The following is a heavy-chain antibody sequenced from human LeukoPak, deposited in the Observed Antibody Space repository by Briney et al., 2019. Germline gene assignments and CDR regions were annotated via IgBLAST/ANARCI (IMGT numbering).Heavy chain of an antibody. CDR3: AKRGVVIRVILVGFHKEAYYFDS. D-gene: IGHD3-22*01. Sequence: GGSLRLSCVVSGITLSNYGMSWLRQAPGKGLEWVAGMSGSGGSTNYADSVKGRFTTSRDNPRNTLYLQMNSLRAEDTAVYFCAKRGVVIRVILVGFHKEAYYFDSWGQGALVTVSS. CDR1: GITLSNYG. J-gene: IGHJ4*02. CDR2: MSGSGGST. V-gene: IGHV3-23*01.